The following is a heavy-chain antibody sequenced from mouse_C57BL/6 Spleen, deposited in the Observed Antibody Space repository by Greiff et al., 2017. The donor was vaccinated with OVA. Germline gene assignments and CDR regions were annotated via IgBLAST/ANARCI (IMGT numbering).Heavy chain of an antibody. CDR2: INPSNGGT. CDR3: ERSGVIYYYGSSDFFFDY. Sequence: QVQLQQPGTELVKPGASVKLSCKASGYTFTSYWMHWVKQRPGQGLEWIGNINPSNGGTNYNEQFKCTATLTVDKSSSTAYMQISSMTSEDSAVYYCERSGVIYYYGSSDFFFDYWGKGTTRTVAS. J-gene: IGHJ2*01. CDR1: GYTFTSYW. V-gene: IGHV1-53*01. D-gene: IGHD1-1*01.